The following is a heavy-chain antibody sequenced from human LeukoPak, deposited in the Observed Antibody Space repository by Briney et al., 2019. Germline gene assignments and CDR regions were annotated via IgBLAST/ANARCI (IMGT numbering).Heavy chain of an antibody. V-gene: IGHV3-53*01. CDR3: AKVGKAARITGTTSRYYYYYMDV. Sequence: GGSLRLSCAASEFIVSINYMTWVRQAPGKGLEWVSLIYSRGDTKYADSVKGRFTISRDNSKNTLYLQMNSLRAEDTAVYYCAKVGKAARITGTTSRYYYYYMDVWGKGTTVTISS. J-gene: IGHJ6*03. D-gene: IGHD1-20*01. CDR1: EFIVSINY. CDR2: IYSRGDT.